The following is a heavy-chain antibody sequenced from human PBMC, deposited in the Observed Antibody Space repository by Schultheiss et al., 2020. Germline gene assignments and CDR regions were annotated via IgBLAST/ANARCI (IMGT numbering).Heavy chain of an antibody. D-gene: IGHD4-17*01. CDR1: GFTFSSYG. Sequence: GESLKISCAAPGFTFSSYGMHWVRQAPGKGLEWVAVISYDGSNKYYADSVKGRFTISRDNSKSTLYLQMNSLRAEDTAVYYCAKWGPTVTTSSANYYYYGMDVWGQGTTVTVSS. V-gene: IGHV3-30*18. CDR3: AKWGPTVTTSSANYYYYGMDV. J-gene: IGHJ6*02. CDR2: ISYDGSNK.